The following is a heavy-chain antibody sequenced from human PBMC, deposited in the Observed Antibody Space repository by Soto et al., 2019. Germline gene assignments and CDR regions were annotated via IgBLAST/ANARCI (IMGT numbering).Heavy chain of an antibody. CDR1: GYTFTSYS. V-gene: IGHV1-3*01. Sequence: ASVKVSCKASGYTFTSYSMHWVRQAPGQRLEWMGWINAGNGNTKYSQKFQGRVTITRDTSASTAYMELSSLRSEDTAVYYCASNRVDSNYFVYFDFWGQGTLVTVSS. D-gene: IGHD4-4*01. J-gene: IGHJ4*02. CDR2: INAGNGNT. CDR3: ASNRVDSNYFVYFDF.